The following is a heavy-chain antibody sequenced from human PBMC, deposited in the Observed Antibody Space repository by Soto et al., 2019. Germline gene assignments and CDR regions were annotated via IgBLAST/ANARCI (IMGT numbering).Heavy chain of an antibody. V-gene: IGHV3-33*01. CDR3: MRDDGFRDSSAP. CDR1: GFTYSNDG. CDR2: MWYDESRT. D-gene: IGHD3-22*01. J-gene: IGHJ5*02. Sequence: QVHLVESGGGVVQPGRSLRLSCAASGFTYSNDGMHWVRQAPDRGLEWVAAMWYDESRTFYAESLKGRFTIARDDSRRTLYLDMNSLSVDDTGVYYCMRDDGFRDSSAPWGQGTLVTVSS.